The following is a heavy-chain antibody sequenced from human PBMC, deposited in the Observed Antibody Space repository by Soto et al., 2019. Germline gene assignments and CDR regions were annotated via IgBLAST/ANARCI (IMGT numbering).Heavy chain of an antibody. Sequence: VQLVQSGAEVKKPGSSVKVSCKASGGTFSNYPFIWVRQAPGQGLDWMGGIIPISGTTDYGQRFQGRVTITADESTNTAYMELSSLRSDDTAVYYCARGLYCGGGCYSHFDYWGQGTLVTPSS. CDR3: ARGLYCGGGCYSHFDY. CDR1: GGTFSNYP. V-gene: IGHV1-69*01. D-gene: IGHD2-21*02. J-gene: IGHJ4*02. CDR2: IIPISGTT.